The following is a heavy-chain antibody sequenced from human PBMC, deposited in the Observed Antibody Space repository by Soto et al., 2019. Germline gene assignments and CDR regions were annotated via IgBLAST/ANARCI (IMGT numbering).Heavy chain of an antibody. CDR3: ARGRATGAPYDF. D-gene: IGHD1-1*01. V-gene: IGHV4-31*03. CDR1: GDSISSGDFY. J-gene: IGHJ4*02. Sequence: QVQLLESGPGLVKPSQPLSLTCTVSGDSISSGDFYWSWILQHPGKGLEWIGYIYYSGLTYYNPSLKSRLSISPDTSKNQFFLNLNSVIAADTAVYFCARGRATGAPYDFWGQGALVTVSS. CDR2: IYYSGLT.